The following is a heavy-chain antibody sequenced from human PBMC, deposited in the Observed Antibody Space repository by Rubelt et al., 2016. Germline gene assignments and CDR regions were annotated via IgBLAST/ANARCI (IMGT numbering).Heavy chain of an antibody. V-gene: IGHV4-59*12. CDR3: ARGGGCSGGSCYDGFDY. Sequence: QVQLQESGPGLVKPSETLSLTCTVSGGSISSYYWSWIRQPPGKGLEWIGYIYYSGSTNYNPSLKRRVTISVDTSKNQFSLKLSSVTAADTAVYYCARGGGCSGGSCYDGFDYWGQGTLVTVSS. CDR1: GGSISSYY. D-gene: IGHD2-15*01. J-gene: IGHJ4*02. CDR2: IYYSGST.